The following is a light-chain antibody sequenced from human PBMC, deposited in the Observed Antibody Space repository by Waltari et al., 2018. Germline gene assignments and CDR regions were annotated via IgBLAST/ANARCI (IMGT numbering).Light chain of an antibody. J-gene: IGKJ1*01. Sequence: EIVLTLSPGPLSLSPGETATLSCRASQSVRGTLAWYQQKPGQAPRLLIYGASIRATGIPDRFSGSGSGTDFSLTITRLEPEDFAVYYCQHYVRLPVTFGQGTRVEIK. CDR2: GAS. CDR3: QHYVRLPVT. V-gene: IGKV3-20*01. CDR1: QSVRGT.